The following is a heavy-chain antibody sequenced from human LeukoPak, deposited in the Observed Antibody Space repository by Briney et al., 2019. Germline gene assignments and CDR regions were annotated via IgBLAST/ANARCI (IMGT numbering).Heavy chain of an antibody. V-gene: IGHV4-4*02. Sequence: PSETLSLTCAVSGGSISSSNWWSWVRQPPGKGLEWIGEIYHSGSTNYNPSLKSRVTISVDKSKNHFSLNLSSVTAAHMAVYYCAREDSGTYAALDYWGQGTLVTVSS. J-gene: IGHJ4*02. CDR3: AREDSGTYAALDY. D-gene: IGHD1-26*01. CDR1: GGSISSSNW. CDR2: IYHSGST.